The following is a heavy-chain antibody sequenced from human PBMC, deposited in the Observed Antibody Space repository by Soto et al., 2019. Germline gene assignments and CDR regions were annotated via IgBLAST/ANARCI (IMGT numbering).Heavy chain of an antibody. D-gene: IGHD5-12*01. J-gene: IGHJ4*02. CDR1: GYTFINYH. V-gene: IGHV1-18*01. CDR2: INTYNGMT. CDR3: AKSPRGEMATD. Sequence: QVKLVQSGGEVKKPGASVTVSCKASGYTFINYHITWVRQAPGQGLEWMAWINTYNGMTDYAQKFQGRVTMTRDTSTSTAYMELRNLGSDDTAVSFCAKSPRGEMATDWGQGTLVTVSS.